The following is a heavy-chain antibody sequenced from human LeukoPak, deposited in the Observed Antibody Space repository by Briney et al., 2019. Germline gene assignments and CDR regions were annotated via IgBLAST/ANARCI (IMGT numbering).Heavy chain of an antibody. V-gene: IGHV3-48*03. J-gene: IGHJ3*02. CDR3: ARDRSKVTAYDDALDI. Sequence: PGGSLRLSCAASGFTFRSYELNWVRQAPGKGLEWVSYVSAIGTTQHYADSVKGRFIISRDNAKNSLYLQMNSLTAADTAVYYCARDRSKVTAYDDALDIWGQGTMVIVSS. D-gene: IGHD2-21*02. CDR1: GFTFRSYE. CDR2: VSAIGTTQ.